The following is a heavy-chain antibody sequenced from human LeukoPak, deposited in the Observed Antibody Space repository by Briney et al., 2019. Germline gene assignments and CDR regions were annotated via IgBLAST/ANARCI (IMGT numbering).Heavy chain of an antibody. CDR1: GGIFSNYY. CDR3: ARRWNYGRNYYIDV. D-gene: IGHD1-7*01. Sequence: SETLSLTCAVYGGIFSNYYWSWIRQPPGKGLEWMGEINDSGRTNYNPYLISRVTVFVDTSKKQFSPRLTSVTATDTAVYYCARRWNYGRNYYIDVWGKGATVSVSS. V-gene: IGHV4-34*01. CDR2: INDSGRT. J-gene: IGHJ6*03.